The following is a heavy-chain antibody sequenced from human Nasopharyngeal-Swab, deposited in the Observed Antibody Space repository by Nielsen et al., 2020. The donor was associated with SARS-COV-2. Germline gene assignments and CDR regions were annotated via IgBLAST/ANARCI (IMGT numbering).Heavy chain of an antibody. CDR1: GFTFSSYS. V-gene: IGHV3-48*01. CDR2: ISSSSSTI. D-gene: IGHD4-23*01. CDR3: ARHDYGGNSERLGFVDY. J-gene: IGHJ4*02. Sequence: GGSLRLSCAASGFTFSSYSMNWVRQAPGKGLEWVSYISSSSSTIYYADSVKGRFTISRDNSKNTLYLQMNSLRAEDTAVYYCARHDYGGNSERLGFVDYWGQGTLVTVSS.